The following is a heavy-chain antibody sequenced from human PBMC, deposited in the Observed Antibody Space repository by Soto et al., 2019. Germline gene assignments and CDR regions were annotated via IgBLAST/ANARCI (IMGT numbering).Heavy chain of an antibody. CDR1: GFTFSSYA. Sequence: EVQLLESGGGLVQPGGSLRLSCAASGFTFSSYAMSWVRQAPGKGLEWVSAISGSGGSTYYADSVKGRFTISRDNSKNTLYLQMNSLGAEDTAVYYCAKETTPYGDRPVWFDPWGQGTLVTVSS. CDR3: AKETTPYGDRPVWFDP. J-gene: IGHJ5*02. D-gene: IGHD4-17*01. CDR2: ISGSGGST. V-gene: IGHV3-23*01.